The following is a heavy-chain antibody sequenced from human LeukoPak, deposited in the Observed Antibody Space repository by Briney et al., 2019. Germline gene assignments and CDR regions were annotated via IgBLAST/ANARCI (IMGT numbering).Heavy chain of an antibody. D-gene: IGHD3-3*01. Sequence: SVKVSCKASGGTFSSYAISWVRQAPGQGLEWMGGIIPIFGTANYAQKFQGRVTITTDESTSTAYMELSSLRSEDTAVYYCARSVYDFWSGATPVYYYMDVWGKGTTVTVSS. CDR3: ARSVYDFWSGATPVYYYMDV. CDR1: GGTFSSYA. V-gene: IGHV1-69*05. CDR2: IIPIFGTA. J-gene: IGHJ6*03.